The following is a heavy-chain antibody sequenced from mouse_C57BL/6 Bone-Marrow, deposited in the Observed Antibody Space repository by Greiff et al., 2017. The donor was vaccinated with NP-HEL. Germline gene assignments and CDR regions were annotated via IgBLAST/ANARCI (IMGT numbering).Heavy chain of an antibody. D-gene: IGHD1-1*01. J-gene: IGHJ1*03. CDR3: ARRANYYGSSWYFDV. CDR1: GYTFTSYW. CDR2: IHPNSGST. V-gene: IGHV1-64*01. Sequence: VQLQQPGAELVKPGASVKLSCKASGYTFTSYWIHWVKQRPGQGLEWIGMIHPNSGSTNYNEKFKSKATLTVDKSSSTAYMQLSSLTSEDSAVYYWARRANYYGSSWYFDVWGTGTTVTVSS.